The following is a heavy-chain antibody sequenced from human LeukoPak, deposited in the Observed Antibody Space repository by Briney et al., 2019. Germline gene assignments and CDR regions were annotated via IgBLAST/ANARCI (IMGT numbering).Heavy chain of an antibody. CDR2: IRSKAYGGTT. J-gene: IGHJ4*02. CDR3: TRAGGYRLYDFWSGYYCRGRVCYFDY. V-gene: IGHV3-49*04. Sequence: PGGSLRLSCTASGFTFDDYAMSWVRQAPGMGLEWVGFIRSKAYGGTTEYAASVKGRFTISRDDSKSIAYLQMNSLKTEDTAVYYCTRAGGYRLYDFWSGYYCRGRVCYFDYWGQGTLVTVSS. CDR1: GFTFDDYA. D-gene: IGHD3-3*01.